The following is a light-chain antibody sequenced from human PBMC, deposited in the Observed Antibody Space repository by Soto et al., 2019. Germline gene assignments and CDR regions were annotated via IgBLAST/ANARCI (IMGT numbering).Light chain of an antibody. J-gene: IGKJ5*01. CDR3: KQYKEWPPFT. V-gene: IGKV3-15*01. CDR2: GAS. CDR1: QSVSNN. Sequence: EIVMTHSPATLSVSPGETATLSCRASQSVSNNVAWYQQKPGQAPRLLILGASTRATGIPARFSGSGSGTEFTLFISSLQSEDFAVYYCKQYKEWPPFTFGQGTRLEIK.